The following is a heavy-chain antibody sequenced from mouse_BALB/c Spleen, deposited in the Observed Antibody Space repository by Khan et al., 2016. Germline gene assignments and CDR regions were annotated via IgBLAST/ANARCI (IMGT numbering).Heavy chain of an antibody. CDR1: GFTFFNYW. J-gene: IGHJ4*01. CDR2: IYTGDGDT. Sequence: QVQLKESGAELTRPGASVKLSCKASGFTFFNYWLQWVKQRPGQGLEWIGAIYTGDGDTRYTQKFTGKATLTADKSSSTAYMQLSNLTSEDSAVYYCKREGSGALDYWGQGTSVTVSS. CDR3: KREGSGALDY. V-gene: IGHV1-87*01. D-gene: IGHD1-3*01.